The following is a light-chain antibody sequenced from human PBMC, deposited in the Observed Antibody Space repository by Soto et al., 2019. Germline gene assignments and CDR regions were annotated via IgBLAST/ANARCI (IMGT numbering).Light chain of an antibody. CDR1: SGSVSTSYY. V-gene: IGLV8-61*01. Sequence: QTVVTQEPSFSVSPGGTVTLTCGLSSGSVSTSYYPSWYQQTPGQTPRTLIYNTNSRSSGVPDRFSGSILGNKAALTIKGAQAEDESDYYCVLYMGSGSVLFGGGTKLTVL. CDR2: NTN. CDR3: VLYMGSGSVL. J-gene: IGLJ2*01.